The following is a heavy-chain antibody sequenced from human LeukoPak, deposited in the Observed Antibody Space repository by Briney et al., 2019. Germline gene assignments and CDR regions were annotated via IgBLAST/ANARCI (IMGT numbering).Heavy chain of an antibody. D-gene: IGHD6-19*01. Sequence: GGSLRLSCAASGFMFRSFEMYWVRQAPGKGLEGIAYISSGDTTMYYADSVKGRFTISRDDAKNSLFLQMNSLRAEDTAVYYCALLAVASDFDYWGQGALVTVSS. CDR3: ALLAVASDFDY. CDR2: ISSGDTTM. CDR1: GFMFRSFE. V-gene: IGHV3-48*03. J-gene: IGHJ4*02.